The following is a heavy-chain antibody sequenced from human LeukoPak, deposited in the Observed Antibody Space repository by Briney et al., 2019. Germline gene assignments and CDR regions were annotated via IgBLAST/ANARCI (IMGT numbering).Heavy chain of an antibody. D-gene: IGHD2-15*01. CDR1: GFTFSRYW. J-gene: IGHJ4*02. Sequence: GGSLRLSCAASGFTFSRYWMHWVRQAPGKGLVWVSRINSEGSSTSYADSVKGRFTISRDNAKNTLYLQMNSLRAEDTAVYYCASRDQSCSGGSCYPIDYWGQGTLVTVSS. CDR2: INSEGSST. CDR3: ASRDQSCSGGSCYPIDY. V-gene: IGHV3-74*01.